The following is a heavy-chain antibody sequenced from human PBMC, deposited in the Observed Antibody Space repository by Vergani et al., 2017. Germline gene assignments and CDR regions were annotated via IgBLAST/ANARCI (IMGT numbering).Heavy chain of an antibody. Sequence: QVQLVESGGGVVQPGRSLRLSCAASGFTFSSYGMHWVRQAPGKGLEWVAVISYDGSNKYYADSVKGRFTISRDNSKNTLYLQMNSLRAEDTAVYYCAKDRVGGTMVRGAIGRNWFDPWGQGTLVTVSS. CDR2: ISYDGSNK. J-gene: IGHJ5*02. V-gene: IGHV3-30*18. CDR1: GFTFSSYG. CDR3: AKDRVGGTMVRGAIGRNWFDP. D-gene: IGHD3-10*01.